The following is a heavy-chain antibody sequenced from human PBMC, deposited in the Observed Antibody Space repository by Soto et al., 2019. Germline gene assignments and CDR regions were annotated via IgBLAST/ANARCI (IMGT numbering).Heavy chain of an antibody. Sequence: QVQLQESGPGLVKPSETLSLTCTVSGGSISSYYWSWIRQPPGKGLEWIGYIYYSGSTNYNPSLNSRVTISVDTSKNQFSLKLSSVTAADTAVYYCARVGYFDWSVDYWGQGTLVTVSS. CDR3: ARVGYFDWSVDY. CDR1: GGSISSYY. CDR2: IYYSGST. V-gene: IGHV4-59*01. J-gene: IGHJ4*02. D-gene: IGHD3-9*01.